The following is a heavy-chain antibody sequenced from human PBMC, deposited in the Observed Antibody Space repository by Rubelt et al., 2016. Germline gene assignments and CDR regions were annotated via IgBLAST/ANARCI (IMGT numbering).Heavy chain of an antibody. Sequence: QVQLVQSGAEVKKPGASVKVSCKASGYTFTTYGISWVRQAPGHGLEWMGWIRTYNGNTNYAKKLQGRATMTTDTSTSTAYMELRILRSDDTAMYFCARDQLALYAFDIWGQGTMVTVSS. J-gene: IGHJ3*02. D-gene: IGHD1-1*01. CDR1: GYTFTTYG. CDR3: ARDQLALYAFDI. V-gene: IGHV1-18*01. CDR2: IRTYNGNT.